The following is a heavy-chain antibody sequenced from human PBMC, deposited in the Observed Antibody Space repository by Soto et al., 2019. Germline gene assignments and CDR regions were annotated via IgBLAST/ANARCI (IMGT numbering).Heavy chain of an antibody. Sequence: SETMSLTCTVSGGSISSYYWSWIRQPPGKGLEWIGYIYYSGSTNYNPSLKSRVTISVDTSKNQFSLKLSSVTAADTAVYYCARAGGSYHKFDYWGQGTLVTVSS. J-gene: IGHJ4*02. V-gene: IGHV4-59*01. CDR3: ARAGGSYHKFDY. D-gene: IGHD1-26*01. CDR1: GGSISSYY. CDR2: IYYSGST.